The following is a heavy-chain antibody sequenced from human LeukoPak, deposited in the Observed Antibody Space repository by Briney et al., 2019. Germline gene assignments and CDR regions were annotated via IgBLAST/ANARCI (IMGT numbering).Heavy chain of an antibody. Sequence: SETLSLTCTVSYGSISDISYYWGWIRQPPGKGLEWIGQIFHSGSTSYSPSLKSRVTISMDKSKNQISLRLTSVTAADTAVYYCARSPTKRVPEDYWGQGTLVTVSS. J-gene: IGHJ4*02. D-gene: IGHD2-2*01. CDR3: ARSPTKRVPEDY. CDR2: IFHSGST. V-gene: IGHV4-39*07. CDR1: YGSISDISYY.